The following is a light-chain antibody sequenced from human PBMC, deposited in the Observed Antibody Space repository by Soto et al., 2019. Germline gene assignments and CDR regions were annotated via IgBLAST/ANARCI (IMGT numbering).Light chain of an antibody. V-gene: IGKV3-20*01. J-gene: IGKJ4*01. Sequence: EIVLTQSPGTLSLSPGERATLSCRASQIFSSMYLGWYRHKPGQPPRLLIYGASNRATGVPDRFSGSGSGTDFTLPISRLEPGDFSVYDCQGYRDSVGFFGGGPKVELK. CDR2: GAS. CDR1: QIFSSMY. CDR3: QGYRDSVGF.